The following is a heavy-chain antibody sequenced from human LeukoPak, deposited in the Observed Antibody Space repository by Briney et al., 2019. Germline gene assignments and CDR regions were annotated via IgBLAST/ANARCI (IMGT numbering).Heavy chain of an antibody. Sequence: GGSLRLSCAASGFTFSSYSMNWVRQAPGKGLEWVSSTSSSSSYIYYADSVKGRFTISRDSAKNSLYLQMNSLRAEDTAVYYCAREWVVPAAMDYWGQGTLVTVSS. D-gene: IGHD2-2*01. CDR3: AREWVVPAAMDY. CDR1: GFTFSSYS. CDR2: TSSSSSYI. V-gene: IGHV3-21*01. J-gene: IGHJ4*02.